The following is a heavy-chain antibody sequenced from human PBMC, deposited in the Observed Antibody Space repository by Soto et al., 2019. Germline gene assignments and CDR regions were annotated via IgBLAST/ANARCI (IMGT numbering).Heavy chain of an antibody. CDR1: GGSISSSSYY. J-gene: IGHJ5*02. CDR3: ARDHSPKLGVWFDP. CDR2: IYYSGST. Sequence: PSETLSLTCTVSGGSISSSSYYWGWNRQPPGKGLEWIGSIYYSGSTYYNPSLKSRVTISVDTSKNQFSLKLSSVTAADTAVYYCARDHSPKLGVWFDPWGQGTLVTVSS. D-gene: IGHD7-27*01. V-gene: IGHV4-39*02.